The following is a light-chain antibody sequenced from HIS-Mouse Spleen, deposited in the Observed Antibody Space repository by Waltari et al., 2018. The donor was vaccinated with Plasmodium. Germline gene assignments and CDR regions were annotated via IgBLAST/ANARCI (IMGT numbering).Light chain of an antibody. CDR1: ALPKQY. CDR2: KDS. CDR3: QSADSSGTPNWV. J-gene: IGLJ3*02. V-gene: IGLV3-25*03. Sequence: SYELTQPPSVSVSPGQTARITCSGDALPKQYAYWYQQKPGQAPVLVIYKDSERPSGIPERFSDSSSGTTVTLTISGGQAEDEADYYCQSADSSGTPNWVFGGGTKLTVL.